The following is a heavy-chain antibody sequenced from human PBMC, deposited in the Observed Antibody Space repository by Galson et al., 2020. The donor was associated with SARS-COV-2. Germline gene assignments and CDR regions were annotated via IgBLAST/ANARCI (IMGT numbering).Heavy chain of an antibody. Sequence: PGGSLRLSCAASGFTFSSYGMHWVRQALGKGLEWVAVIWYDGSNKYYADSVKGRFTISRDNSKNTLYLQMNSLRAEDTAVYYCARAVLTDWYFDLWGRGTLVTVSS. CDR3: ARAVLTDWYFDL. J-gene: IGHJ2*01. CDR2: IWYDGSNK. V-gene: IGHV3-33*01. CDR1: GFTFSSYG.